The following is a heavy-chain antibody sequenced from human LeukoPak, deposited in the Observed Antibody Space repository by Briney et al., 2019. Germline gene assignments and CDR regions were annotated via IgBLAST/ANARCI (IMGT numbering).Heavy chain of an antibody. CDR3: AELGITMIGGV. CDR2: ISSSGSSI. CDR1: GFIFSDYY. D-gene: IGHD3-10*02. J-gene: IGHJ6*04. Sequence: GGPLRLSCAASGFIFSDYYMSWIRQAPGKGLEWVSHISSSGSSIYYADSVKGRFTISRDNAKNSLYLQMNSLRAEDTAVYYCAELGITMIGGVWGKGTTVTISS. V-gene: IGHV3-11*04.